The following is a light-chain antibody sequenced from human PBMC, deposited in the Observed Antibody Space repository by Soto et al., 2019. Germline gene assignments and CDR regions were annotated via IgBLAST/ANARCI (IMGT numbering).Light chain of an antibody. CDR2: RTD. CDR3: ATWDDSLNGWV. Sequence: QSVLTQPPSASGTPGQRVTISCSGSSSNIGSNTGTWYQQLPGTAPKLLIYRTDQRPSGVPDRFSGSKSGTSASLAISGLQSEDEAEYYCATWDDSLNGWVFGGGTKVTVL. J-gene: IGLJ3*02. CDR1: SSNIGSNT. V-gene: IGLV1-44*01.